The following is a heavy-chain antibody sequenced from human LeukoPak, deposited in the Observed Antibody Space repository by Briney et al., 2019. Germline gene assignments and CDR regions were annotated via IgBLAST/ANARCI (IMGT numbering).Heavy chain of an antibody. Sequence: GGSLRLSCAASGFTFSSYSMNWVRQAPGKGLKWVSSISSSSSYIYYADSVKGRFTISRDNAKNSLYLQMNSLRAEDTAVYYCARSSPHCSSTSCYNDAFDIWGQGTMVTVSS. CDR3: ARSSPHCSSTSCYNDAFDI. J-gene: IGHJ3*02. V-gene: IGHV3-21*01. CDR2: ISSSSSYI. D-gene: IGHD2-2*02. CDR1: GFTFSSYS.